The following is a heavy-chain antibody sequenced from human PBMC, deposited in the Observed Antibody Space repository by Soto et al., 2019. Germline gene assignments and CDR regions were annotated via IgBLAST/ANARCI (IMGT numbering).Heavy chain of an antibody. V-gene: IGHV1-18*04. D-gene: IGHD6-13*01. Sequence: QVQLVQSGAEVKKPGASVKVSCKASGYTFTSYGISWVRQAPGQVLEWMGWISGYNGDTNYAQKLQGRVTMTTDTYTSTAYMELRSMRSDDTAVYYCARAHQTVAGAGMWYWGQGTLVTVSS. CDR3: ARAHQTVAGAGMWY. J-gene: IGHJ4*02. CDR1: GYTFTSYG. CDR2: ISGYNGDT.